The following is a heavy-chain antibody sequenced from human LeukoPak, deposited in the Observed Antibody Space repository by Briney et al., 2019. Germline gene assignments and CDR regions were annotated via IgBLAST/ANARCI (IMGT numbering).Heavy chain of an antibody. CDR1: GFTFTSYW. J-gene: IGHJ3*02. V-gene: IGHV3-7*01. Sequence: GGSLRLSCAASGFTFTSYWMSWVRQAPGKGLEWVANMNQDGSEKSYVASVKGPFPISRDNAKKSLFLQMNSLRAEDTAVYYCARDRSLQRGQQRDIWGPGTFVTVSS. CDR3: ARDRSLQRGQQRDI. D-gene: IGHD6-25*01. CDR2: MNQDGSEK.